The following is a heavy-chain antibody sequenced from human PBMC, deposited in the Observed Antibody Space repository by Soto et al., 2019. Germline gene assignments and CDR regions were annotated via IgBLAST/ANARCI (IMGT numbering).Heavy chain of an antibody. CDR3: SKVDSPLNIVVVVAATVDY. V-gene: IGHV3-23*01. D-gene: IGHD2-15*01. CDR1: GFTFSSYA. J-gene: IGHJ4*02. Sequence: TGGSLRLSCAASGFTFSSYAMSWVRQAPGKGLEWVSAISGSGGSTYYADSVKGRFTISRDNSKNTLYLQMNSLRAEDTAVYYCSKVDSPLNIVVVVAATVDYWGQGTLVTVSS. CDR2: ISGSGGST.